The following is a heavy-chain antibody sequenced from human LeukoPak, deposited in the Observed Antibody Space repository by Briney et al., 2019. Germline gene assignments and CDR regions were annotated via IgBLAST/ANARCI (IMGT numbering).Heavy chain of an antibody. V-gene: IGHV1-69*13. D-gene: IGHD3-10*01. CDR2: IIPIFGTA. J-gene: IGHJ5*02. Sequence: ASVKVSCKASGGTFSSYAISWVRQAPGQGLEWMGGIIPIFGTANYAQKFQGRVTITADESTSTAYMELSSLRSEDTAVYYCARDKKGSVLRFGELFSPWFDPWGQGTLVTVSS. CDR3: ARDKKGSVLRFGELFSPWFDP. CDR1: GGTFSSYA.